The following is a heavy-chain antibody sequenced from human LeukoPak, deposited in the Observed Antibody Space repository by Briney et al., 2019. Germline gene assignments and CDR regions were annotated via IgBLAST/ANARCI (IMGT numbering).Heavy chain of an antibody. D-gene: IGHD1-26*01. CDR2: IIPIFGTA. CDR3: ARDSGSYSPLDY. V-gene: IGHV1-69*06. J-gene: IGHJ4*02. Sequence: ASVKVSCKASGGTFSSYAISWVRQAPGQGLEWMGGIIPIFGTANYAQKFQGRVTITADKSTSTAYMELSSLRSEDTAVYYCARDSGSYSPLDYWGQGTLVTVSS. CDR1: GGTFSSYA.